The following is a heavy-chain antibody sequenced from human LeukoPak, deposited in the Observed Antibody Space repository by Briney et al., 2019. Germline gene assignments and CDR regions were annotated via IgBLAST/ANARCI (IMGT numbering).Heavy chain of an antibody. CDR3: AELGITMIGGV. V-gene: IGHV1-46*01. CDR2: INPSGSST. CDR1: GYTFTSYY. Sequence: ASVKVSCKASGYTFTSYYMHWVRQAPGQGLEWMGLINPSGSSTSYAQKFQGRLSLTRDMSTSTDYMELSSLRSEDTAVYYCAELGITMIGGVWGQGTLVTVSS. D-gene: IGHD3-10*02. J-gene: IGHJ4*02.